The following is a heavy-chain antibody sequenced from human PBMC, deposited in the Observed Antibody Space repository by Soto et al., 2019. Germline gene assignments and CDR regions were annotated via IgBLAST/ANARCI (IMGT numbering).Heavy chain of an antibody. CDR3: ARSQGSSTSLEIYYYYYYGMDV. J-gene: IGHJ6*04. CDR2: IIPISGTT. D-gene: IGHD2-2*01. CDR1: GGTFSSYA. Sequence: QVQLVQSGAEVKKPGSSVKVSCKASGGTFSSYAISWVRQAPGQGLEWMGGIIPISGTTNYAQQFQGRVTITADESTSTAYMELSSLRSEDTAVYYCARSQGSSTSLEIYYYYYYGMDVWGKGTTVTVSS. V-gene: IGHV1-69*01.